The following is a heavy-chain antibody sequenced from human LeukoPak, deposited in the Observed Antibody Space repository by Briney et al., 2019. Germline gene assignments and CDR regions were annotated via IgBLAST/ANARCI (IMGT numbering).Heavy chain of an antibody. D-gene: IGHD4-17*01. CDR1: GFTFSGYG. V-gene: IGHV3-30*18. CDR3: AKASGDSPFDY. J-gene: IGHJ4*02. CDR2: ISYDGSNK. Sequence: PGRSLRLSCAASGFTFSGYGMHWVRQAPGKGLEWVAVISYDGSNKYYADSVKGRFTISRDNSKNTLYLQMNSLRAEDTAVYYCAKASGDSPFDYWGQGTLVTVSS.